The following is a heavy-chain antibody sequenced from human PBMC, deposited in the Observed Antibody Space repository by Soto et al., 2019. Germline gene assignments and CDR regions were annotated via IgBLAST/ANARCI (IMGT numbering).Heavy chain of an antibody. J-gene: IGHJ6*02. CDR3: ARRGQQLRNYYYYYGMDV. V-gene: IGHV4-39*01. Sequence: PSETLSLTCTVSGGSISSSSYYWGWIRQPPGKGLEWIGSIYYSGSTYYNPSLKSRVTISVDTSKNQFSLKLSSVTAADTAVYYCARRGQQLRNYYYYYGMDVWGQGTTVTVSS. CDR1: GGSISSSSYY. CDR2: IYYSGST. D-gene: IGHD6-13*01.